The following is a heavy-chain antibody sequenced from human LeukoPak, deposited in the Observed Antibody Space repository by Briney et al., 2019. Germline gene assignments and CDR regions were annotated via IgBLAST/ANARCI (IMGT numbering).Heavy chain of an antibody. D-gene: IGHD1-1*01. Sequence: PGGSLRLSCAASGVTFRTYSMNWVRQAPGKGLEWVSAISSGSDYIYYADSVKGRFTISRDNAKNSLYLQMDSLRAEDTAVYYCASGMGRTAFDIWGQGTVVTVSS. J-gene: IGHJ3*02. CDR2: ISSGSDYI. CDR1: GVTFRTYS. CDR3: ASGMGRTAFDI. V-gene: IGHV3-21*01.